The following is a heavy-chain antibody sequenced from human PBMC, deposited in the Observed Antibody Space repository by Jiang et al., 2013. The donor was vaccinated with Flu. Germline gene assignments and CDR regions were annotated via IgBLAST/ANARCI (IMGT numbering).Heavy chain of an antibody. CDR3: ARRSYYDSSGNWFDP. V-gene: IGHV5-51*01. CDR1: GYSFTSHW. J-gene: IGHJ5*02. D-gene: IGHD3-22*01. CDR2: IYPGDSDT. Sequence: SLKISCKGSGYSFTSHWIGWVRQMPGKGLEWMGIIYPGDSDTRYSPSFQGQVTISADKSISTAYLQWSSLKASDTAMYYCARRSYYDSSGNWFDPWGQGTLVTVSS.